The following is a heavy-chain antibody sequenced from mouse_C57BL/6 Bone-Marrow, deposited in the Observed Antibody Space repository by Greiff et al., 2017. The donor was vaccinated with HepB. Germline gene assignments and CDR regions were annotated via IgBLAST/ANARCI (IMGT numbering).Heavy chain of an antibody. CDR3: ARGYYDYDEAMDY. J-gene: IGHJ4*01. CDR1: GFTFSDYY. D-gene: IGHD2-4*01. Sequence: EVMLVESEGGLVQPGRSMKLSCTASGFTFSDYYMAWVRQVPEKGLEWVANINYDGSSTYYLDSLKSRFIISRDNAKNILYLQMSSLKSEDTATYYCARGYYDYDEAMDYWGQGTSVTVSS. V-gene: IGHV5-16*01. CDR2: INYDGSST.